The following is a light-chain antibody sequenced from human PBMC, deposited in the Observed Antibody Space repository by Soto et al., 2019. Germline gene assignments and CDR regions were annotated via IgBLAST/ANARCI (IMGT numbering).Light chain of an antibody. CDR2: GNI. CDR1: SSNIGAGYD. CDR3: QSYDTSLSGSRV. V-gene: IGLV1-40*01. J-gene: IGLJ2*01. Sequence: QSVLTQPPSVSGAPGQRVTIPCTGSSSNIGAGYDVHWYQQLPGTAPKLLIYGNINRPSGVPDRFSGSKSGTSASLAITGXXAEDEADYYCQSYDTSLSGSRVFGGGTKVTVL.